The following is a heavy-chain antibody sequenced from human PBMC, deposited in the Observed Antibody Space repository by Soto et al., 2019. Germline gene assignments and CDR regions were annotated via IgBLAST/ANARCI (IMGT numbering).Heavy chain of an antibody. Sequence: SETLSLTCTVSGDSISSSDWYWGWIRQPPGKGLEWIGNIYYRGSTYYKPSLKSRVTVSADTSNNQFSLKLGSVSAADTAVYYCVRQYSSSPYYFDSGGQGILVTVSS. V-gene: IGHV4-39*01. CDR1: GDSISSSDWY. J-gene: IGHJ4*02. D-gene: IGHD2-2*01. CDR2: IYYRGST. CDR3: VRQYSSSPYYFDS.